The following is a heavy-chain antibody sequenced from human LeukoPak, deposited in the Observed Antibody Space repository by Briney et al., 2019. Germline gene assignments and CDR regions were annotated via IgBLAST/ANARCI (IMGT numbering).Heavy chain of an antibody. J-gene: IGHJ4*02. V-gene: IGHV3-30-3*01. Sequence: GGSLRLSCAASGFTFSSYAMHWVRQAPGKGLEWVAVISYDGSNKYYADSVKGRFTISRDNSKNTLYLQMSSLRAADTAVYYCAKDSGYTYGHWGQGILVSVSS. D-gene: IGHD5-18*01. CDR3: AKDSGYTYGH. CDR1: GFTFSSYA. CDR2: ISYDGSNK.